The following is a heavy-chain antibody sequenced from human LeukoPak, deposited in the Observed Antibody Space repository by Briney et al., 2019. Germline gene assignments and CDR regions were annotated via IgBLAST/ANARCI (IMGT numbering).Heavy chain of an antibody. CDR1: GFTFANYA. CDR3: AKGLSGHYYYFDY. D-gene: IGHD3-22*01. CDR2: IGGRGGDT. Sequence: GGSLRLSCAATGFTFANYAMSWVRQAPGKGLEWLSSIGGRGGDTYYADSVKGRFTISRDNSKNMLYQQMNSLRAEDTAVYFCAKGLSGHYYYFDYWGQGTLVTVSS. V-gene: IGHV3-23*01. J-gene: IGHJ4*02.